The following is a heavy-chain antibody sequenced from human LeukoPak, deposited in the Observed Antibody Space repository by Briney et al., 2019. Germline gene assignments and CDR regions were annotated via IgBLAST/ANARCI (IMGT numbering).Heavy chain of an antibody. J-gene: IGHJ4*02. D-gene: IGHD4-11*01. CDR1: GYSISSGHY. Sequence: SETLSLTSTVSGYSISSGHYWAWIRQSPEKGLECIATMFHSGSTYYNPSLKSRVTTSVDTSKNEFSLNLSSVTAADTAVYYCARAGTNLADYDYWGQGPLVTVSS. CDR2: MFHSGST. V-gene: IGHV4-38-2*02. CDR3: ARAGTNLADYDY.